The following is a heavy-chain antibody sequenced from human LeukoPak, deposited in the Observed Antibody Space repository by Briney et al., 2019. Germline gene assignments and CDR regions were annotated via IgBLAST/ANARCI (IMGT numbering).Heavy chain of an antibody. D-gene: IGHD3-10*01. CDR2: IYYSGST. J-gene: IGHJ3*02. Sequence: SETLSLTCTVSGGSISSSSYYRGWIRQPPGKGLEWIGSIYYSGSTYYNPSLKSRVTISVDTSKNQFSLKLSSVTAADTAVYYCARKSLFREFTELFNIGGKGKRVTVS. V-gene: IGHV4-39*01. CDR1: GGSISSSSYY. CDR3: ARKSLFREFTELFNI.